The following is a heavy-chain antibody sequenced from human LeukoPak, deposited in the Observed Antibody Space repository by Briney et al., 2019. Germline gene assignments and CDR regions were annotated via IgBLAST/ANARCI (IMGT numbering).Heavy chain of an antibody. CDR3: ARDVGITVADSFDP. J-gene: IGHJ5*02. CDR1: GYSSTNYG. V-gene: IGHV1-18*01. Sequence: GASVKVSCKASGYSSTNYGISWGRQAPGQGLEWMGWIHIYRGNTNYAQKFQGRVTMTTDTSTSTVYMEVRGLRSDDTAMYYCARDVGITVADSFDPWGQGTLVTVSS. D-gene: IGHD6-13*01. CDR2: IHIYRGNT.